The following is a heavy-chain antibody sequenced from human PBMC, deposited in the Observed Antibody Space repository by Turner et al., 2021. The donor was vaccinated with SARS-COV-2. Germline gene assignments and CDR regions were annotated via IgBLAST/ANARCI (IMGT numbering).Heavy chain of an antibody. CDR2: ISGGGGST. D-gene: IGHD6-6*01. CDR1: GLTFSPYA. V-gene: IGHV3-23*01. Sequence: DVQLLESGGGLVQPGGSLRLSCAAPGLTFSPYAMSWVRQAPGKGLEWVSAISGGGGSTYYADSVKGRFTISRDNSKNTLYLQMNSLRAEDTAVYHCAKRSSSSSSYYYGMDVWGQGTTVTVSS. CDR3: AKRSSSSSSYYYGMDV. J-gene: IGHJ6*02.